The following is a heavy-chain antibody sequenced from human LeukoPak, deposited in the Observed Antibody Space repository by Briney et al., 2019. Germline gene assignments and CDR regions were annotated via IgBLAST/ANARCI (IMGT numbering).Heavy chain of an antibody. J-gene: IGHJ4*02. D-gene: IGHD3-10*01. CDR2: INPSGGST. Sequence: ASVKVSCKASGYTFTSYYMHWVRQAPGQGLEWMGIINPSGGSTSYAQKFQGRVTMTRDMSTSTAYMELSSLRSDDTAVYYCASASHITMLRGANDYWGQGTLVTVSS. V-gene: IGHV1-46*01. CDR3: ASASHITMLRGANDY. CDR1: GYTFTSYY.